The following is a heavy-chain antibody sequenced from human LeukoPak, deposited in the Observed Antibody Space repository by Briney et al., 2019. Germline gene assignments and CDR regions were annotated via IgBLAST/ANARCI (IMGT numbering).Heavy chain of an antibody. J-gene: IGHJ4*02. D-gene: IGHD1-26*01. CDR3: GIRFKVGATPTIDY. CDR2: INPNSGGT. CDR1: GYTFTGYY. V-gene: IGHV1-2*02. Sequence: ASVKVSCKASGYTFTGYYMHWVRQAPGQGLEWMGWINPNSGGTNYAQKFQGRVTMTRDTSISTAYIELSRLRSDDTAVYYCGIRFKVGATPTIDYWGQGTLVTVSS.